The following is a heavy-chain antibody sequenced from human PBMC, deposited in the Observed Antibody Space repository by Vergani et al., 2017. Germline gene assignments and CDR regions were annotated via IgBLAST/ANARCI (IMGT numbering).Heavy chain of an antibody. CDR1: GFTFSSYS. V-gene: IGHV3-21*01. Sequence: EVQLVESGGGLVKPGGSLRLSCAASGFTFSSYSMNWVRQAPGKGLEWVSSISSSSSYIYYADSVKGRFTISRDNAKNSLYLQMNSLRAEDTAVYYCARVNSGWRNAFDIWGQGTMVTVSS. J-gene: IGHJ3*02. D-gene: IGHD1-26*01. CDR3: ARVNSGWRNAFDI. CDR2: ISSSSSYI.